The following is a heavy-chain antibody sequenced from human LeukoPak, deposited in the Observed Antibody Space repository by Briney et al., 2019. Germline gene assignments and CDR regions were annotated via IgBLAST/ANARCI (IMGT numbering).Heavy chain of an antibody. CDR2: IYTSGST. Sequence: SETLSLTCTVSGGSISSYYWSWIRQPAGKGLEWIGRIYTSGSTNYNPSLKSRVTMSVDTSKNQISLKVNSVTAADTAVYYCARESYSSSYLFDFWGQGTLVTVSS. D-gene: IGHD6-6*01. J-gene: IGHJ4*02. CDR3: ARESYSSSYLFDF. CDR1: GGSISSYY. V-gene: IGHV4-4*07.